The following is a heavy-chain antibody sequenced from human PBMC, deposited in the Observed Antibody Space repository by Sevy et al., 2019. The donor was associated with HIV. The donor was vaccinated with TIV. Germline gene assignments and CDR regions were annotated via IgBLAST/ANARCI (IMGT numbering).Heavy chain of an antibody. J-gene: IGHJ6*02. CDR1: GFSFRSYW. Sequence: GGSLRLSCAASGFSFRSYWMTWVRQAPGKGLEWVASIYQDGSEKYYMDSVKGRFTVSRDNAKNSLFLQMNSLRVEDTAVYYCAREGSYGDYMLSYYYCMDVWGQGTTVTVSS. D-gene: IGHD4-17*01. CDR3: AREGSYGDYMLSYYYCMDV. V-gene: IGHV3-7*01. CDR2: IYQDGSEK.